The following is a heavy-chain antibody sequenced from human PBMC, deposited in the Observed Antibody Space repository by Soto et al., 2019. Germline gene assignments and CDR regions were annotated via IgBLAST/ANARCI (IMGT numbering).Heavy chain of an antibody. V-gene: IGHV4-59*08. CDR3: ARRYGSAIDY. D-gene: IGHD1-26*01. CDR2: IYYSGST. J-gene: IGHJ4*02. CDR1: GGTISNDY. Sequence: ASETLSLTCTVSGGTISNDYWSWIRQPPGKGLEWIGYIYYSGSTNYNPSLKSRVTISVDTSKNQFSLKLSSVTAADTAVYYCARRYGSAIDYWGQGTLVTVSS.